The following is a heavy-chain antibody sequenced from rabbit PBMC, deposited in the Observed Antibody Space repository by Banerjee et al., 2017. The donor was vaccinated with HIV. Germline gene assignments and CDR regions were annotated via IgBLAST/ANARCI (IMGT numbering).Heavy chain of an antibody. CDR1: GFSFSSSYY. CDR2: IYTGDGTT. Sequence: QSLEESGGDLVKPGASLTLTCTASGFSFSSSYYDMCWVRQAPGKGLEWIACIYTGDGTTYYASWAKGRFTISKTSSTTVTLQMTSLTAADTATYFCARADANGAGHGYAYFTLWGPGTLVTDS. J-gene: IGHJ4*01. D-gene: IGHD6-1*01. CDR3: ARADANGAGHGYAYFTL. V-gene: IGHV1S40*01.